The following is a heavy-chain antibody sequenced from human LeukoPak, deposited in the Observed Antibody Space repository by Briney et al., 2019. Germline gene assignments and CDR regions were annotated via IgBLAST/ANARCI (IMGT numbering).Heavy chain of an antibody. CDR2: IYYSGNT. D-gene: IGHD2-15*01. J-gene: IGHJ4*02. CDR3: SFYVVVVSAGRFIDY. CDR1: GGSISSSSYY. V-gene: IGHV4-39*01. Sequence: SETLSLTCTVSGGSISSSSYYWGWIRQPPGKGREWIGSIYYSGNTYYNPSLKSRVTISVDTSKNQFSLNLSSVTAADTAVYYCSFYVVVVSAGRFIDYWGQGTLVTVSS.